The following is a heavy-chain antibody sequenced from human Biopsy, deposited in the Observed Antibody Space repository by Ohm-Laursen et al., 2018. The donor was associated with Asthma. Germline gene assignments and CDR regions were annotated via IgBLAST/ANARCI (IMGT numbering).Heavy chain of an antibody. J-gene: IGHJ6*02. Sequence: ASVKVSCKTSGYTFTSAGITWVRQAPGQGLEWMGWISVYNGNTKVAQKLQDRVTMITDTSTSTAYMELRSLRSDDTTVYFCARAVDYSHYYGIDVWGQGTTVTVS. V-gene: IGHV1-18*01. D-gene: IGHD3-10*01. CDR3: ARAVDYSHYYGIDV. CDR2: ISVYNGNT. CDR1: GYTFTSAG.